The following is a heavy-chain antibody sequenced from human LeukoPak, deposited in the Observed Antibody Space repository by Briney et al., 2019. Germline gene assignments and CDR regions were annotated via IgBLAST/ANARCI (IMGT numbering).Heavy chain of an antibody. D-gene: IGHD6-19*01. Sequence: GGSLGLSCAASGFTFSSYWMSWVRQAPGKGLEWVANMNQDGSEKYYVDSVKGRFTISRDNAENSLYLQMNSLRAEDTAVYYCARDDSGPDYWGQGTLDTVSS. CDR3: ARDDSGPDY. J-gene: IGHJ4*02. V-gene: IGHV3-7*01. CDR2: MNQDGSEK. CDR1: GFTFSSYW.